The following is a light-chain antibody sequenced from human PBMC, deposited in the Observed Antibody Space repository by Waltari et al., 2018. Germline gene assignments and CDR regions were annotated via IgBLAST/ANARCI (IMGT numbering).Light chain of an antibody. CDR2: AVS. V-gene: IGKV2-29*03. CDR3: MQDIQLPL. J-gene: IGKJ1*01. Sequence: IVMTQAPLSLSVTPGQPASMSCKSSQSLLHSDGRARLYWYLQKPGQSPQVLISAVSNRFSGVTEIFRGSESGTDFTLKISRVEAEEVGVYFCMQDIQLPLFAQGTNVEIE. CDR1: QSLLHSDGRAR.